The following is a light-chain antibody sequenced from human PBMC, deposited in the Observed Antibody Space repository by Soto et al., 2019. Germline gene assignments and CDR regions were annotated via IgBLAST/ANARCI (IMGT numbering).Light chain of an antibody. CDR2: AAS. V-gene: IGKV1-39*01. J-gene: IGKJ4*01. CDR3: QQSYSTPG. Sequence: DIQMTQSPSSLSASVGDRVTITCRASQSISSYLNWYQQKPGKAPKLLIYAASSLQRGVPSRFSGSGSGTDFTLTISSLQPEDFATYYCQQSYSTPGFGGGTKVDIK. CDR1: QSISSY.